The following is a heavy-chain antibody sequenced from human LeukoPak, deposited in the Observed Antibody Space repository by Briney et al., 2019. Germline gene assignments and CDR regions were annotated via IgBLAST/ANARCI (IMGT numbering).Heavy chain of an antibody. D-gene: IGHD6-13*01. J-gene: IGHJ4*02. CDR1: GYTFTSYG. V-gene: IGHV1-18*01. Sequence: ASVKVSCKASGYTFTSYGISWVRQAPGQGLEWMGWISAYNGNTNYAQKLQGRVTMTTDTSTSTAYKELRSLRSDDTAVYYCARDQGQQPLAFDYWGQGTLVTVSS. CDR2: ISAYNGNT. CDR3: ARDQGQQPLAFDY.